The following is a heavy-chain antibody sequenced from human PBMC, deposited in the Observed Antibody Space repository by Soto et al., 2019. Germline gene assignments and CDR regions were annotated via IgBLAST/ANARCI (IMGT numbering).Heavy chain of an antibody. CDR2: LSSSSSTI. Sequence: EVQLVESGGGLVQPGGSLRLSCAASGFTFSSDSMNWVRQAPGKGLEWVSYLSSSSSTIYYADSVKCRFTISRDNAKNSLYLQMNSLRAEDTAVYYCARDPPGLRYFDGWGQGTLVTVSS. J-gene: IGHJ4*02. D-gene: IGHD3-9*01. CDR1: GFTFSSDS. CDR3: ARDPPGLRYFDG. V-gene: IGHV3-48*01.